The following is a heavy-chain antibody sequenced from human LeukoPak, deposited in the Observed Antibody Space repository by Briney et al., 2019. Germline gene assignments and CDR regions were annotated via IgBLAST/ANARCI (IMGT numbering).Heavy chain of an antibody. V-gene: IGHV4-59*01. Sequence: PSETLSLTCTVSGGSISSYYWSWIRQPPGKGLEWIGHIYYSWSNNYNPSLKSRVNISVDTSKNQFSLKLSPVTAADTAVYYCARVKFNRYFDYWGQGNLVTVST. D-gene: IGHD2/OR15-2a*01. CDR2: IYYSWSN. CDR1: GGSISSYY. J-gene: IGHJ4*02. CDR3: ARVKFNRYFDY.